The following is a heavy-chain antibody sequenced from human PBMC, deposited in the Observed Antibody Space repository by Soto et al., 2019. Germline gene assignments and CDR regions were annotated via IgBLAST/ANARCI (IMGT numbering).Heavy chain of an antibody. V-gene: IGHV4-34*01. CDR1: GGSFSGYY. Sequence: QVQLQQWGAGLLKPSETLSLTCAVYGGSFSGYYWSWIRQPPGKGLEWIGEINHSGSTNYNPSLKSRVTISVDTSKNQFSLKLSSVTAADTAVYYCARSAYYGSGSYWGFGYWGQGTLVTVSS. D-gene: IGHD3-10*01. J-gene: IGHJ4*02. CDR3: ARSAYYGSGSYWGFGY. CDR2: INHSGST.